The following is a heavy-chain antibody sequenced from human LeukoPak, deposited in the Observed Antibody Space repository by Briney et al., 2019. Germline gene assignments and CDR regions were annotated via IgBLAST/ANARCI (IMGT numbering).Heavy chain of an antibody. V-gene: IGHV3-7*01. CDR1: GFTFNNYW. J-gene: IGHJ4*02. CDR2: IKQDGSEK. Sequence: GGSLRLSCAVSGFTFNNYWMNWVRQAPGKGLEWVANIKQDGSEKYYVDSVKGRFTISRDNSKNTLYLQMNSLRAEDTAVYYCARDRLGGDYAGWGLHYWGQGTLVTVSS. CDR3: ARDRLGGDYAGWGLHY. D-gene: IGHD4-17*01.